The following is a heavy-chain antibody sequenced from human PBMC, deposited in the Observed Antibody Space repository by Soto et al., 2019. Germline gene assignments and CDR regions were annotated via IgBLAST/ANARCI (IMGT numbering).Heavy chain of an antibody. CDR2: INHRGST. CDR1: GESFSGYY. J-gene: IGHJ4*02. Sequence: QVQLQQWGAGLLKPSETLSLTCAVYGESFSGYYWSWIRQPPGKGLEWIGEINHRGSTNYNPSLKCRVTMSVDTSKNQFSLKLSSVTAADTAMYYCAGNIVATISSFDYWGQGTLVTVSS. V-gene: IGHV4-34*02. CDR3: AGNIVATISSFDY. D-gene: IGHD5-12*01.